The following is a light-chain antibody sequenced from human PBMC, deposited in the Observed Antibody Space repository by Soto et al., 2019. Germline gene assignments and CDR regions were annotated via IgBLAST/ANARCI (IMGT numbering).Light chain of an antibody. CDR2: GAS. V-gene: IGKV3-15*01. CDR1: QSVSSN. CDR3: QQYNSWPPYT. Sequence: EIVLTQSPATLSLSPGERATLSCRASQSVSSNLAWYQQKPGQAPRLLIYGASTRATGTPARFSGSGSGTEFTLTISSLQSEDFAVYYCQQYNSWPPYTFGQGTKVDIK. J-gene: IGKJ2*01.